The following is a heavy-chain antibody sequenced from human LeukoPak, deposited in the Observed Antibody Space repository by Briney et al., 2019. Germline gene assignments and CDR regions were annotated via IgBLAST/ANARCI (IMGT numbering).Heavy chain of an antibody. CDR1: GYSFTSYW. CDR2: IYPGDSDT. CDR3: ARLPDFWSGYSYYFDY. J-gene: IGHJ4*02. D-gene: IGHD3-3*01. Sequence: GESLKISCKGSGYSFTSYWIGWVRQMPGKGLEWMGLIYPGDSDTRYSPSFQGQVTISADKSISTAYLQWSSLKASDTAMYYCARLPDFWSGYSYYFDYWGQGTLVTVSS. V-gene: IGHV5-51*01.